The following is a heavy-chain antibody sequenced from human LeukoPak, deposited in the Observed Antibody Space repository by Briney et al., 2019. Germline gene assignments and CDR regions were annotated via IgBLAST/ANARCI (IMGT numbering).Heavy chain of an antibody. D-gene: IGHD3-10*01. CDR1: GGSISSYY. CDR3: ARDRYYYGSGSYNWFDP. J-gene: IGHJ5*02. Sequence: SETLSLTCTVSGGSISSYYWSWIRQPPGKGLEWIGYIYYSGSTNYNPSLKSRATISVDTSKNQFSLKLSSVTAADTAVYYCARDRYYYGSGSYNWFDPWGQGTLVTVSS. V-gene: IGHV4-59*01. CDR2: IYYSGST.